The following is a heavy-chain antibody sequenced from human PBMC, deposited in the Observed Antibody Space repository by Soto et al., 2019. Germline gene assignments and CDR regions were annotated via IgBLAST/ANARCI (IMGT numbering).Heavy chain of an antibody. Sequence: GSLRLSCVASGFTFTNYWMTWVRQAPGKGLEWVANINKDGSEKNYVDSVKGRFTISRDSAHNSVSLQMNSLRAEDTALYYCGRDEVRNGVGVWGQGTTVTVSS. CDR3: GRDEVRNGVGV. V-gene: IGHV3-7*01. J-gene: IGHJ6*02. CDR1: GFTFTNYW. CDR2: INKDGSEK.